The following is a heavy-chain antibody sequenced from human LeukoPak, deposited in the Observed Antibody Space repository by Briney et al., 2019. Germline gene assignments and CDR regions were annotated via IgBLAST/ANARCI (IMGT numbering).Heavy chain of an antibody. CDR3: ATRLGW. V-gene: IGHV1-2*02. CDR2: IDPNSGDT. Sequence: GASVKVSCKASGYTFIGYNMHWVRQAPGQGLEWMGWIDPNSGDTNYSQKFQGRVTMTRDTSTSTVYMELSSLRSEDTALYYCATRLGWWGQGTLVTVSS. D-gene: IGHD2-15*01. J-gene: IGHJ4*02. CDR1: GYTFIGYN.